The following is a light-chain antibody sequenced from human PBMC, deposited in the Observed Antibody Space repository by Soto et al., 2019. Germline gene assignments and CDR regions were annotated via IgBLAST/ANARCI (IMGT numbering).Light chain of an antibody. CDR2: DAS. CDR1: QSVSSY. J-gene: IGKJ2*01. V-gene: IGKV3-11*01. Sequence: EIVLTQSPATLYLSPGERATLSCRSRQSVSSYLAWYHQKPGQAPRLLIYDASNSATGIPARFSGSGSGTDFTLPISSLEPEDFAVYYCQQRSNWPYTFGQGTKLEIK. CDR3: QQRSNWPYT.